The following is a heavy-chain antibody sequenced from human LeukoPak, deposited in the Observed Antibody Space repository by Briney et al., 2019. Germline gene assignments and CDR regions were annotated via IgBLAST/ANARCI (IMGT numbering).Heavy chain of an antibody. Sequence: GGSLRLSCAASGFTFDDYAMHWVRQAPGKGLEWVSGISWNSGSIGYADSVKGRFTISRDNAKNSLYLQMNSLRAEDTALYYCAKDCGGDCYHEDAFDIWGQGTMVTVSS. D-gene: IGHD2-21*02. J-gene: IGHJ3*02. CDR1: GFTFDDYA. V-gene: IGHV3-9*01. CDR2: ISWNSGSI. CDR3: AKDCGGDCYHEDAFDI.